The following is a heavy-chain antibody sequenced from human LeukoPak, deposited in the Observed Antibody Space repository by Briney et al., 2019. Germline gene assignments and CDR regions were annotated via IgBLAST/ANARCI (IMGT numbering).Heavy chain of an antibody. CDR1: GFTFSSYG. CDR2: ISYDGSNK. V-gene: IGHV3-30*18. D-gene: IGHD3-22*01. CDR3: AKDGRYYYDSSRSAFDI. J-gene: IGHJ3*02. Sequence: GGSLRLSCAASGFTFSSYGMHWVRQAPGKGLEWVAVISYDGSNKYYADSVKGRFTISRDNSKNTLYLQMNSLRAEDTAVYYCAKDGRYYYDSSRSAFDIWGQGTMVTVSS.